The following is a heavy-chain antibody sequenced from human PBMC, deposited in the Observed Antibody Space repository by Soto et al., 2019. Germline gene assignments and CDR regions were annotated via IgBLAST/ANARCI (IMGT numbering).Heavy chain of an antibody. CDR3: ARGARGYYYMDV. V-gene: IGHV3-74*01. CDR1: GFTFTDYW. Sequence: EVQLVESGGGLVQPGGSLRLSCAASGFTFTDYWMHWVRQVPGEGLVWVSRVKYDVSSTNYADSVKGRFTISRDNATNTLYLQRNSPRNDDTAVYFCARGARGYYYMDVWGTATTVTVSS. CDR2: VKYDVSST. D-gene: IGHD3-10*01. J-gene: IGHJ6*03.